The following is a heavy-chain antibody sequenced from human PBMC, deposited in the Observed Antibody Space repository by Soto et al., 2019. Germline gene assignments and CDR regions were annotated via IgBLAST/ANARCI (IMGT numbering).Heavy chain of an antibody. Sequence: SETLSLTCAVYGGSFSGYYWSWIRQPPGKGLEWIGEINHSGSTNYNPSLKSRVTISVDTSKNQFSLKLSSVTAADTAVYYCERGMLRLVAAGFYYYYGMDVWGQGTTVTVSS. CDR2: INHSGST. J-gene: IGHJ6*02. CDR3: ERGMLRLVAAGFYYYYGMDV. D-gene: IGHD6-13*01. CDR1: GGSFSGYY. V-gene: IGHV4-34*01.